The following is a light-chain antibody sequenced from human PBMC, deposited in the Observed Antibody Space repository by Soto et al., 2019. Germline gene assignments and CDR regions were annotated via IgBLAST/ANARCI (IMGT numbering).Light chain of an antibody. V-gene: IGLV1-40*01. CDR2: GNT. CDR3: SSYAGSNNLHVL. Sequence: QAVVTQPPSVSGAPGQRVTISCTGSSSNIGASYDVHWYQQLPGTAPKLLIYGNTNRPSGVPDRFSGSKSGTSASLAITGLQAEDEADYYCSSYAGSNNLHVLFGGGTKLTVL. J-gene: IGLJ2*01. CDR1: SSNIGASYD.